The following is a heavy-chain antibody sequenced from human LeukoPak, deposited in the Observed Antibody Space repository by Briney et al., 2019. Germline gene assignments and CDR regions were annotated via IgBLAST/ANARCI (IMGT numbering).Heavy chain of an antibody. D-gene: IGHD5-24*01. Sequence: GGSLRLSCAASGFTFSRYSMNWVRQAPGKGLEWVSSISSSSYIYYADSVKGRFTISRDNSKNTLYLQMNSLRAEDTAVYYCAKDGPDMEMAIWGQGTMVTVSS. J-gene: IGHJ3*02. CDR2: ISSSSYI. CDR1: GFTFSRYS. CDR3: AKDGPDMEMAI. V-gene: IGHV3-21*01.